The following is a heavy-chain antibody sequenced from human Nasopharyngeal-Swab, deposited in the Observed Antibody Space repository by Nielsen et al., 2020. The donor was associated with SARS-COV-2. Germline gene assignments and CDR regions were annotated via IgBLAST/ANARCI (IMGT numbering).Heavy chain of an antibody. V-gene: IGHV3-48*03. J-gene: IGHJ4*02. CDR2: ISSSGSTI. CDR1: GFTFSSCE. D-gene: IGHD5-24*01. Sequence: GESLKISCAASGFTFSSCEMNWVRQAPGKGLEWVSYISSSGSTIYYADSVKGRFTISRDNAKNSLYLQMNSLRAEDTAVYYCARLRRDGYNVRALYFDYWGQGTLVTVSS. CDR3: ARLRRDGYNVRALYFDY.